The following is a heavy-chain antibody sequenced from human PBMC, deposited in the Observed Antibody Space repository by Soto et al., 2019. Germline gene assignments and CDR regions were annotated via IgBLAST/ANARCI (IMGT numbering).Heavy chain of an antibody. CDR2: IYYSGST. CDR3: ARSKAVTRHPYYYYYYYMDV. D-gene: IGHD4-17*01. Sequence: QVQLQESGPGLVKPSQTLSITCTVSGGSISSGGYYCSWIRQHPGKGLEWIGYIYYSGSTYYNPSLTSRVTIAVVTSKNEFSLKLSSVTAADTAVYYCARSKAVTRHPYYYYYYYMDVWGKGTTVSVSS. CDR1: GGSISSGGYY. J-gene: IGHJ6*03. V-gene: IGHV4-31*03.